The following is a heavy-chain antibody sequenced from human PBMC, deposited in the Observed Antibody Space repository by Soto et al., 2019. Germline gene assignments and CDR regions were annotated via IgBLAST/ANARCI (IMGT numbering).Heavy chain of an antibody. CDR3: AKSRSGRLSKGFDP. J-gene: IGHJ5*02. Sequence: AISGSGGSTYYADCVKGRFTISRENSKNTLYLQMNSLRAEDTAVYYCAKSRSGRLSKGFDPWGQGTLVTVSS. V-gene: IGHV3-23*01. D-gene: IGHD3-16*02. CDR2: ISGSGGST.